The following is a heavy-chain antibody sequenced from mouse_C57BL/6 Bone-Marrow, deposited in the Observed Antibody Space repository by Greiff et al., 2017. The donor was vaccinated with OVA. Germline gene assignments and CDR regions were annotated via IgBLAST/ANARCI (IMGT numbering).Heavy chain of an antibody. CDR3: AGDYGYDGFFAY. D-gene: IGHD2-2*01. CDR2: IYPGDGDT. Sequence: QVQLQPSGAELVKPGASVKISCKASGYAFSSYWMNWVKQRPGKGLEWIGQIYPGDGDTNYNGKFKGKATLTADKSSSTAYMQLSSLTSEDSAVYFCAGDYGYDGFFAYWGQGTLVTVSA. V-gene: IGHV1-80*01. CDR1: GYAFSSYW. J-gene: IGHJ3*01.